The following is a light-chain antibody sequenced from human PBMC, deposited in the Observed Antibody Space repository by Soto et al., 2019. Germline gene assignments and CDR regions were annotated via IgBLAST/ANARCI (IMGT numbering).Light chain of an antibody. Sequence: ELVMPQSPDNMSVSLGQGATLSCRASQPISRNLAWYQQKPGQAPRLLIYGASTRATDIPGRFSGGGSGTEFTLTISSLQSEDFAVYYCQQYSNWPGTVGQGTKVDIK. J-gene: IGKJ1*01. CDR1: QPISRN. V-gene: IGKV3-15*01. CDR2: GAS. CDR3: QQYSNWPGT.